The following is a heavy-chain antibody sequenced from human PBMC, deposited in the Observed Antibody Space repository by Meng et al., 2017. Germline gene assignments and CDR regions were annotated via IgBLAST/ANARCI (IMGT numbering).Heavy chain of an antibody. CDR2: INTNTGNP. Sequence: QGQVVAFGAEVKRPWGSGEGACKASGYTCTMYAINWVRQAHGQGLEWMGWINTNTGNPTYAQGFTGRFVFSLDTSVSTAYLQISSLKAEDTAVYYCAREGRVDFDYWGQGTLVTVSS. J-gene: IGHJ4*02. D-gene: IGHD1-26*01. V-gene: IGHV7-4-1*02. CDR1: GYTCTMYA. CDR3: AREGRVDFDY.